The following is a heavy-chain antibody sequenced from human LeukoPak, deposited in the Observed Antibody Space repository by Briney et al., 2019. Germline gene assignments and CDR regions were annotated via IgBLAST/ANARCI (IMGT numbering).Heavy chain of an antibody. D-gene: IGHD3-10*01. CDR3: ARGIPGNRGAWSPFYSFDS. CDR1: GGSISSYY. J-gene: IGHJ4*02. V-gene: IGHV4-4*07. CDR2: IYTSGST. Sequence: ASETLSLTCTVSGGSISSYYWSWIRQPAGKGLEWIGRIYTSGSTNYNPSLKSRVTMSVDTSKNQFSLKLSSVTAADTAVYYCARGIPGNRGAWSPFYSFDSWARGPLFPVS.